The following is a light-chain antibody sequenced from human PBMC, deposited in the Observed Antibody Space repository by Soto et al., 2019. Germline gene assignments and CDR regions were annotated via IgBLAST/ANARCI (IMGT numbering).Light chain of an antibody. CDR3: QSSDIRNVV. CDR1: GGSIASNY. CDR2: EDD. Sequence: NFMLTQPHSVSESPGKTVTISCTGSGGSIASNYVQWFQQRPGSAPTTVIYEDDQRPSGVPDRFSGSIDSSSNSASLTLSGLKTEDEADYYWQSSDIRNVVFGGGTKLTVL. V-gene: IGLV6-57*02. J-gene: IGLJ2*01.